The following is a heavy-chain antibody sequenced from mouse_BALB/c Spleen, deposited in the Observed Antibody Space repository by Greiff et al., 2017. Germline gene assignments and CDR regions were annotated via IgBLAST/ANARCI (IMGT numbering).Heavy chain of an antibody. J-gene: IGHJ4*01. CDR1: GYTFTSYV. V-gene: IGHV1-14*01. CDR3: ARGITTSGMDY. CDR2: INPYNDGT. D-gene: IGHD2-4*01. Sequence: EVQLQQSGPELVKPGASVKMSCKASGYTFTSYVMHWVKQKPGQGLEWIGYINPYNDGTKYNEKFKGKATLTSDKSSSTAYMELSSLTSEDSAVYYCARGITTSGMDYWGQGTSVTVSS.